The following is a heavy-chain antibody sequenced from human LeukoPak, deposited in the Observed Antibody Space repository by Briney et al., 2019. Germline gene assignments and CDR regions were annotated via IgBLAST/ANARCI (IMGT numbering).Heavy chain of an antibody. J-gene: IGHJ6*02. V-gene: IGHV1-69*10. CDR3: ARGMDSYGDYYYYYGMDV. D-gene: IGHD5-18*01. Sequence: SVKVSCTASGGTFSSYAISWVRQAPGQGLEWMGRIIPILGIANYAQKFQGRVTITADKSTSTAYMELSSLRSEDTAVYYCARGMDSYGDYYYYYGMDVWGQGTTVTVSS. CDR2: IIPILGIA. CDR1: GGTFSSYA.